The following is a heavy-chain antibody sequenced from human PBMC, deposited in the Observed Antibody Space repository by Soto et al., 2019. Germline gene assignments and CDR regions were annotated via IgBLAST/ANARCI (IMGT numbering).Heavy chain of an antibody. D-gene: IGHD3-9*01. V-gene: IGHV3-53*01. J-gene: IGHJ5*02. Sequence: EVQLVESGGGLIQPGGSLRLSCAASGFTVSSSYMSWVRQAPGKGLEWVSVIYDDGRTSFADSVKCRFIISRDNPKNTLYLQMNSLRAEDTAVYYCARGRLTGKNNWFDPWGQGILGTVSS. CDR2: IYDDGRT. CDR3: ARGRLTGKNNWFDP. CDR1: GFTVSSSY.